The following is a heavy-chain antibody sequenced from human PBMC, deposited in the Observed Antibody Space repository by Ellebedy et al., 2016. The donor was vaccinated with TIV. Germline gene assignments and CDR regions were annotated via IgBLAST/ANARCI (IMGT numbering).Heavy chain of an antibody. D-gene: IGHD2-2*01. CDR1: GFTFSSYG. CDR2: ISSSSRTI. Sequence: PGGSLRLSCAGSGFTFSSYGMNRVRQAPGKGLEWVSYISSSSRTIYYADSVKGRFTVSRDNSKNTLYLQMNNLRAEDTAVYYCARRSDQSAQGDYWGQGTLVTVSS. J-gene: IGHJ4*02. V-gene: IGHV3-48*01. CDR3: ARRSDQSAQGDY.